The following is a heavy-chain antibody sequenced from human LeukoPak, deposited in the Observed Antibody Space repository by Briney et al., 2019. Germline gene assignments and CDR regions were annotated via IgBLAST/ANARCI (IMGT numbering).Heavy chain of an antibody. V-gene: IGHV3-48*04. Sequence: GGSLRLSCAASGFTFSSYWMSWVRQAPGKGLEWVSYISSSGSTIYYADSVKGRFTISRDNAKNSLYLQMNSLRAEDTAVYYCASMVRGVYYFDYWGQGTLVTVSS. CDR3: ASMVRGVYYFDY. D-gene: IGHD3-10*01. CDR2: ISSSGSTI. J-gene: IGHJ4*02. CDR1: GFTFSSYW.